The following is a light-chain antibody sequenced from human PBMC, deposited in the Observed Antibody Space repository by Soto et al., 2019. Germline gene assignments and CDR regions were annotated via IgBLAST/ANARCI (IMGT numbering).Light chain of an antibody. Sequence: EIVMTQSPATLSVSPGERATLSCRASQGVINNLAWFQQKPGRAPRLLIYAASTRATGIPARFSGSGSGTEFTLTISSLQSEDFAVYYCQQYNDWSPLTFGGGIKVEIK. CDR1: QGVINN. J-gene: IGKJ4*01. CDR3: QQYNDWSPLT. V-gene: IGKV3-15*01. CDR2: AAS.